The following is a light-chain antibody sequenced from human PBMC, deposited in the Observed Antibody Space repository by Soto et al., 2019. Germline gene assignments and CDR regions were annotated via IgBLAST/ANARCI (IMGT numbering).Light chain of an antibody. CDR1: QSVSSY. CDR2: EAS. CDR3: MQNVQLPVT. Sequence: DIQRTKYPSPLSASVGDRFDVTCRTSQSVSSYLNWYQAKPGKAPKLLIYEASSLESGVPSRFSGSGSGTDFTLKISRVETEDVGLYYCMQNVQLPVTFGGGTKVDIK. J-gene: IGKJ4*01. V-gene: IGKV1-39*01.